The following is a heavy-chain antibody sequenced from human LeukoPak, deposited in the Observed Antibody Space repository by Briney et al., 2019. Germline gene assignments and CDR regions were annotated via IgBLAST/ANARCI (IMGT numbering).Heavy chain of an antibody. Sequence: GGSLRLSCAASGFTFSSSWMNWVRQAPGKGLEWVSHITGDSTIYYADSVRGRFTISRDNAKNSLFLQMNSLRSDDTAVYYCARGSAMTIGNWGQGTLVTVSS. J-gene: IGHJ4*02. CDR3: ARGSAMTIGN. CDR1: GFTFSSSW. D-gene: IGHD4/OR15-4a*01. V-gene: IGHV3-48*04. CDR2: ITGDSTI.